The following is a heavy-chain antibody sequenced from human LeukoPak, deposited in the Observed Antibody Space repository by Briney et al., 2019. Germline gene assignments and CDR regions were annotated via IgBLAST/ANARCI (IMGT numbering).Heavy chain of an antibody. J-gene: IGHJ5*02. CDR1: GGSISSSSYY. D-gene: IGHD3-10*01. Sequence: SETLSLTCTVSGGSISSSSYYWGRIRQPPGKGLEWIGSIYYSGSTYYNPSLKSRVTISVDTSKNQFSLKLSSVTAADTAVYYCARHGVSMVRGVIVWFDPWGQGTVVTVSS. V-gene: IGHV4-39*01. CDR3: ARHGVSMVRGVIVWFDP. CDR2: IYYSGST.